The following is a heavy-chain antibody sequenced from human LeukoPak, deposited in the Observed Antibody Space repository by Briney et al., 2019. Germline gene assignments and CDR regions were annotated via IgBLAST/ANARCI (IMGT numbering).Heavy chain of an antibody. CDR2: FSYNGINK. CDR1: GFTFSRFG. J-gene: IGHJ4*02. V-gene: IGHV3-33*05. Sequence: PGRSLRLSCAASGFTFSRFGMHWVRQAPGKGLEWVAVFSYNGINKDYAGSVKGRFTISRDNSKNTLSLQMDSLRAEDTAMYYCARDHSEPGVFFDYWGQGTLVTVSS. D-gene: IGHD1-14*01. CDR3: ARDHSEPGVFFDY.